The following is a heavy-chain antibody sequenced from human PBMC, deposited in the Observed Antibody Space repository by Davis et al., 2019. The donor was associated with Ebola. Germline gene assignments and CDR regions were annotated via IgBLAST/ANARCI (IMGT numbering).Heavy chain of an antibody. J-gene: IGHJ4*02. CDR1: AFTFSSYW. CDR2: IKQDGSEK. Sequence: GGSLRLSCAASAFTFSSYWMTWVRQAPGKGLEWVANIKQDGSEKYYVDSVKGRFTISRDNAKNSLYLQMNSLRAEDTAVYYCARDYIVFDYWGQGTLVTVSS. CDR3: ARDYIVFDY. V-gene: IGHV3-7*03. D-gene: IGHD5-12*01.